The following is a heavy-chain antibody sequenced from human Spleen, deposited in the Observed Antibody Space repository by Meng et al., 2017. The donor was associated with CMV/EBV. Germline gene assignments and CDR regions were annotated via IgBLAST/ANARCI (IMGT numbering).Heavy chain of an antibody. V-gene: IGHV4-39*01. Sequence: VSGGSISSSSYYGGWIRQPPGKGLEWIGSIYYSGSTYYNPSPKSRVTISVDTSKNQFSLKLSSVTAADTAVYYCARQGVRRDYYFDYWGQGTLVTVSS. CDR2: IYYSGST. CDR1: GGSISSSSYY. CDR3: ARQGVRRDYYFDY. J-gene: IGHJ4*02. D-gene: IGHD3-3*01.